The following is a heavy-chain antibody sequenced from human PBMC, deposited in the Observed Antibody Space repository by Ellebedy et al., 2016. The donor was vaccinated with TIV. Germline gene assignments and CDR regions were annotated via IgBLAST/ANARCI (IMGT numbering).Heavy chain of an antibody. V-gene: IGHV4-59*01. CDR3: AASESADSDY. D-gene: IGHD2-2*01. Sequence: MPSETLSLTCTVSGGSIRNYYWTWIRQPPGKGLEWIGHMYYSGKSNYNPSLKSRVTMSIDTSKNEFSLKMSSVTAADTAVYYCAASESADSDYWGPGTLVTVS. J-gene: IGHJ4*02. CDR2: MYYSGKS. CDR1: GGSIRNYY.